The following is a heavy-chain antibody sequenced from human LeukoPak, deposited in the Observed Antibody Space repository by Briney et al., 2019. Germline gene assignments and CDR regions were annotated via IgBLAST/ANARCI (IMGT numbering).Heavy chain of an antibody. CDR2: MNPNSGNT. Sequence: ASVKVSCKASGYTFTSYDINWVRQATGQGLEWMGWMNPNSGNTGYAQKFQGRVTMTRNTSISTAYMELSSLRSEDTAVYYCARESSSAGPYYYMDVWGKGTTVTVSS. V-gene: IGHV1-8*01. CDR3: ARESSSAGPYYYMDV. D-gene: IGHD6-6*01. J-gene: IGHJ6*03. CDR1: GYTFTSYD.